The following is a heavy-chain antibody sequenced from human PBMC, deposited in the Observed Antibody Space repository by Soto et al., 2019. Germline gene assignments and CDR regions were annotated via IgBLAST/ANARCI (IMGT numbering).Heavy chain of an antibody. D-gene: IGHD3-16*01. CDR1: GYIFVNYV. Sequence: QGQLVQSGDEVKKPGASVKVSCKASGYIFVNYVIAWVRQAPGQGLEWMGCISPYTGNTHSATKVHGRLTMTTDTPTSTAYMDLGSLTSDDTAVYYCVMVDNYVTPTPQDVWRQVPTVT. J-gene: IGHJ6*02. CDR3: VMVDNYVTPTPQDV. CDR2: ISPYTGNT. V-gene: IGHV1-18*01.